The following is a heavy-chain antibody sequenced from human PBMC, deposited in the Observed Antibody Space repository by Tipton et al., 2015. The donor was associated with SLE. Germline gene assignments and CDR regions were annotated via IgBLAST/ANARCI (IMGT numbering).Heavy chain of an antibody. CDR2: INHSGST. Sequence: TLSLTCAVYGGSFSGYYWSWIRQPPGKGLEWIGEINHSGSTNYNPSLKSRVTISVDTSKNQFSLKLSSVTAADTGVYYCARELRAGYFDYWGQGPLVAVSS. CDR1: GGSFSGYY. D-gene: IGHD3-10*01. V-gene: IGHV4-34*01. CDR3: ARELRAGYFDY. J-gene: IGHJ4*02.